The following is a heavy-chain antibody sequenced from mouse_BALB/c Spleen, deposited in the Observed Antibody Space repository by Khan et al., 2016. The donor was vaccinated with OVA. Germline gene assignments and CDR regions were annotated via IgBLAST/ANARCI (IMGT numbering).Heavy chain of an antibody. CDR1: GYTFTSYW. J-gene: IGHJ2*01. CDR2: TNPTNGRT. V-gene: IGHV1S81*02. CDR3: ARIKRIVATYFDY. D-gene: IGHD1-1*01. Sequence: QVQLQQSGAELVKAGASVKMSCKASGYTFTSYWMHWVKQRLGQGLEWFAETNPTNGRTYYNEKFKSKATLTVDKSSSTAYMLLSGPTSEDSAVYNCARIKRIVATYFDYGGQGTTLTVSS.